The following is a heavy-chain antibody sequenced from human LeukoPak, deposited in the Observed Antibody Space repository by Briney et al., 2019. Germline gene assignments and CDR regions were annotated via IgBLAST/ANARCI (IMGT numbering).Heavy chain of an antibody. CDR3: ARRPPYYYDSSGDAFDI. D-gene: IGHD3-22*01. CDR2: IYYSGST. J-gene: IGHJ3*02. Sequence: PSETLSLTCTVSGGSFSSYYWSWLRQPPGKGLEWIGYIYYSGSTNYNPSLKSRVTISVDTSKNQFSLKLSSVTAADTAVYYCARRPPYYYDSSGDAFDIWGQGTMVTVSS. CDR1: GGSFSSYY. V-gene: IGHV4-59*08.